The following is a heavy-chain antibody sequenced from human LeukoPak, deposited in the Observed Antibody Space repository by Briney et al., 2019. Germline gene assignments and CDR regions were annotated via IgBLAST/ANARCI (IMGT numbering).Heavy chain of an antibody. CDR3: ARLDDGRDYGMDV. D-gene: IGHD1-1*01. CDR2: ISSSSSTI. V-gene: IGHV3-48*01. CDR1: GFTFSSYS. J-gene: IGHJ6*02. Sequence: GGSLRLSCAASGFTFSSYSMNWVRQAPGKGLEWVSYISSSSSTIYYADSVKGRFTISRDNAKNSLYLQMNSLRAEDTAVYYCARLDDGRDYGMDVWGQGTTVTVSS.